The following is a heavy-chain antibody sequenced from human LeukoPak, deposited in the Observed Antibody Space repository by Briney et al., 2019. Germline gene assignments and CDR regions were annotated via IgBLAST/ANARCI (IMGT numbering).Heavy chain of an antibody. Sequence: SQTLSLTCTVSGGSLSSGDYYWTWIRESPGKGLEWIGYIYYSGSTYYNPSLKSRVSLSLDKSKNQFSLKLTSVTVADTALYFCARGFNYWGQGTLVTVSS. V-gene: IGHV4-30-4*01. J-gene: IGHJ4*02. CDR2: IYYSGST. CDR1: GGSLSSGDYY. CDR3: ARGFNY.